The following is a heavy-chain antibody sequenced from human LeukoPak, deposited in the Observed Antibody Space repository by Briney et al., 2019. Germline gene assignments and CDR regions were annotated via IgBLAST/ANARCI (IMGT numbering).Heavy chain of an antibody. CDR1: GGPFSGYF. D-gene: IGHD3-9*01. CDR3: ARVTGYTIEDYFDY. J-gene: IGHJ4*02. CDR2: IYYSGST. Sequence: SETLSLTCGVSGGPFSGYFWTWIRQPPGKGLEWIGYIYYSGSTNYNPSLKSRVTISVKTSKNQFSLKLRSVTAADTAVYYCARVTGYTIEDYFDYWGQGTLVTVSS. V-gene: IGHV4-59*01.